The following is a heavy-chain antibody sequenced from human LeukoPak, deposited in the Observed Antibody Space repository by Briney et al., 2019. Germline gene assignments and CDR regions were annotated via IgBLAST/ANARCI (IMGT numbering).Heavy chain of an antibody. V-gene: IGHV3-21*01. CDR1: GFTFSNYN. CDR3: ARDPGAAAKDYFDY. D-gene: IGHD2-15*01. Sequence: GGSLRLSCEASGFTFSNYNMNWVRQAPGKGPEWVSFISSSSNYIYYADSVKGRFTISRDNSKNTLYLQMNSLRAEDTAVYYCARDPGAAAKDYFDYWGQGTLVTVSS. CDR2: ISSSSNYI. J-gene: IGHJ4*02.